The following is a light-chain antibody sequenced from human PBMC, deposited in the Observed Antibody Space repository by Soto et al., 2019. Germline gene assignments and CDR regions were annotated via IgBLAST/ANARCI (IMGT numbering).Light chain of an antibody. V-gene: IGLV2-14*01. CDR1: SSDIGAYRY. Sequence: QSALTQPASVSGSPGQSITVSCTGTSSDIGAYRYVSWYQQYPGRAPKLMIYEVSNRPSGVSNRFSGSKSGNTASLTISGLQAEDEAEYYCSSYTTRNTVVFGGGTKVTVL. J-gene: IGLJ2*01. CDR2: EVS. CDR3: SSYTTRNTVV.